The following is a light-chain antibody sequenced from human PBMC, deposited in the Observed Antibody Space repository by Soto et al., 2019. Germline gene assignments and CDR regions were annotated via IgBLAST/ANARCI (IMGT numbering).Light chain of an antibody. J-gene: IGLJ1*01. V-gene: IGLV1-47*02. CDR1: YSNIGRNY. CDR3: AVWDNSLSGYV. Sequence: QSVLTQPPSASETPGQRVTISCSGSYSNIGRNYVCWYQQFPGTAPKLLIYGNNQRPSGVPDRFSGSKSGTSASLAISGLRSEDEADYYCAVWDNSLSGYVFGTGTKVTVL. CDR2: GNN.